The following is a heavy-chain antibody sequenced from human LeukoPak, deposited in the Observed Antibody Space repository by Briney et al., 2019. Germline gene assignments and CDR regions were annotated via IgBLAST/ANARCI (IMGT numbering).Heavy chain of an antibody. D-gene: IGHD2-2*01. CDR3: ASESIVVVPAAIMHYYYMDV. J-gene: IGHJ6*03. CDR1: GYTFTGYY. Sequence: ASVKVSCKASGYTFTGYYMHWVRQAPGQGLEWMGWINPNSGGTNYAQKFQGRVTMTRDTSISTAYMELSRLRSDDTAVYYCASESIVVVPAAIMHYYYMDVWGKGTTVTVSS. V-gene: IGHV1-2*02. CDR2: INPNSGGT.